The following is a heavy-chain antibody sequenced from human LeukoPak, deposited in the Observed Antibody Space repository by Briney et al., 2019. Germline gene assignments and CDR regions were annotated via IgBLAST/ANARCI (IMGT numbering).Heavy chain of an antibody. Sequence: ASVKVSCKASGYTFTTYFMNWVRQAPGQGLEWMGWISGYNGNTNYAQKLQGRVTMTTDTSTNTAYMELRSLRSDDTAVYYCARDLKRGYSSGRYSWGTGSSNDYWGQGTLVTVSS. CDR3: ARDLKRGYSSGRYSWGTGSSNDY. D-gene: IGHD6-19*01. CDR1: GYTFTTYF. V-gene: IGHV1-18*01. J-gene: IGHJ4*02. CDR2: ISGYNGNT.